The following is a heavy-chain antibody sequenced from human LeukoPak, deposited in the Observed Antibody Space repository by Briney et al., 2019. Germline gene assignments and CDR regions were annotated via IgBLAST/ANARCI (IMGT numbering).Heavy chain of an antibody. CDR1: GFTFSSYA. J-gene: IGHJ4*02. CDR3: AKDGYAMVSFFDY. D-gene: IGHD4/OR15-4a*01. V-gene: IGHV3-23*01. CDR2: SSGSGGNT. Sequence: GGSLRLSCAASGFTFSSYAMTWVCQAPGKGLEWVSGSSGSGGNTYYADSVRGRFTISRDNSKNTLYLQLNSPRAEDTAVYYCAKDGYAMVSFFDYWGQGTLVSVSS.